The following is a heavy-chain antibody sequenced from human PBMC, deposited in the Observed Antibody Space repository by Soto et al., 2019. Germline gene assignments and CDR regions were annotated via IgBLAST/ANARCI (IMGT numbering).Heavy chain of an antibody. CDR2: INPSGGST. V-gene: IGHV1-46*01. CDR1: GYTFTSYY. CDR3: AKGDYYAMDV. Sequence: ASVKVSCKASGYTFTSYYIHWARQAPGQGLEWMGIINPSGGSTVYAQKFQGRVAMTRDTSTNTFYMEVSSLRSEDTAVFYCAKGDYYAMDVWGQGTTVTVSS. J-gene: IGHJ6*02.